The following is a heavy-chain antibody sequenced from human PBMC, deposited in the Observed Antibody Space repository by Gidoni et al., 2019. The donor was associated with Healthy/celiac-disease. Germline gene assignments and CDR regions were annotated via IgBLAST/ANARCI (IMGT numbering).Heavy chain of an antibody. CDR3: ARLRGIGYCSGGSCYNWFDP. CDR1: GGSFSGYY. Sequence: QVQLQQWGAGLLKPSETLSLTCAVYGGSFSGYYWSWIRQPPGKGLEWIGEINHSGSTNYNPSLKSRVTISIDTSKNQFSLKLSSVTAADTAIYYCARLRGIGYCSGGSCYNWFDPWGQGTLVTVSS. J-gene: IGHJ5*02. D-gene: IGHD2-15*01. CDR2: INHSGST. V-gene: IGHV4-34*01.